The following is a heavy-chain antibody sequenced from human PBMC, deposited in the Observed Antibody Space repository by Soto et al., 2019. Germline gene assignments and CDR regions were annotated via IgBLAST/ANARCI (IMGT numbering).Heavy chain of an antibody. CDR1: VDSIDSFF. CDR3: ARSPYILTGYSYFEY. D-gene: IGHD3-9*01. CDR2: IHYTVSS. Sequence: SETLSLTWPVSVDSIDSFFLSWIVHHPVKGLECIGYIHYTVSSNYSPSLKSRVTILVDTSKNQFSLKLNSVTAADTAVYYCARSPYILTGYSYFEYWGQGTLVTVSS. V-gene: IGHV4-59*01. J-gene: IGHJ4*02.